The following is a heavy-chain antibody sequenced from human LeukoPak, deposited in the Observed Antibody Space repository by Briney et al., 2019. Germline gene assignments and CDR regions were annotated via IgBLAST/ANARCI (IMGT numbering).Heavy chain of an antibody. V-gene: IGHV1-2*02. Sequence: ASVKVSCKTSGYTFTAYYMHEVRQAPGQGLEWMGWINPNSGDTNYAQKFQGRVTMTRDTSITTAYMELSRLRSDDTAVYYCARDYGDYPYNWFDPWGQGTLVTVSS. CDR2: INPNSGDT. J-gene: IGHJ5*02. CDR3: ARDYGDYPYNWFDP. CDR1: GYTFTAYY. D-gene: IGHD4-17*01.